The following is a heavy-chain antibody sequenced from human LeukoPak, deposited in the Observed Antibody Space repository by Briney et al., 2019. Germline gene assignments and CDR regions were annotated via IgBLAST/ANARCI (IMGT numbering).Heavy chain of an antibody. J-gene: IGHJ4*02. CDR1: GFTFSSYS. CDR2: ISSSSSYI. Sequence: AGGSLRLSCAASGFTFSSYSMNWVRQAPGKGLEWVSSISSSSSYIYYADSVKGRFTISRDNAKNSLYLQMNSLRAEDTAVYYCAKHSDSSGYYYVHFDYWGQGTLVTVSS. CDR3: AKHSDSSGYYYVHFDY. V-gene: IGHV3-21*01. D-gene: IGHD3-22*01.